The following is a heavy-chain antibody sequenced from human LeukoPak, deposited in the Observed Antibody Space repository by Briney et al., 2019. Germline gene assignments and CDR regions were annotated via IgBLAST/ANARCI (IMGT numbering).Heavy chain of an antibody. Sequence: GGSLRLSCSASGFTFSSYAMHWVRQAPGKGLEYVSAISSNGGSTYYADSVKGRFTISRDNSKNTLYLQMNSLRAEDTAVYYCARSHCSSISCLTYTSMNPPDYWGQGTLVTVSS. V-gene: IGHV3-64*04. D-gene: IGHD2-2*01. CDR2: ISSNGGST. CDR1: GFTFSSYA. CDR3: ARSHCSSISCLTYTSMNPPDY. J-gene: IGHJ4*02.